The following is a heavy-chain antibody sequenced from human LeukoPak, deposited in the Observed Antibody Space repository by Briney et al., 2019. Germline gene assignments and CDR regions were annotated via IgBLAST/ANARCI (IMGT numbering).Heavy chain of an antibody. CDR2: ISYDGSNK. CDR3: AKDMYSSSWAFGFDY. J-gene: IGHJ4*02. D-gene: IGHD6-13*01. V-gene: IGHV3-30*18. CDR1: RFIFNSYG. Sequence: GGSLRLSCAASRFIFNSYGMHWVRQAPGKGLECVAVISYDGSNKDYADSVKGRFTISRDNSKNTLYLQMNSLRAEDTAVYYCAKDMYSSSWAFGFDYWGQGTPVTVSS.